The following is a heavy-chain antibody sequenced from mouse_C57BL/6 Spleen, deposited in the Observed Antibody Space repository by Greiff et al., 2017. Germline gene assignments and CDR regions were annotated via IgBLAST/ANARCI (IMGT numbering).Heavy chain of an antibody. CDR2: IDPENGDT. J-gene: IGHJ2*01. D-gene: IGHD1-1*01. V-gene: IGHV14-4*01. CDR1: GFNIKDDY. CDR3: TTRGDYYGSSSDY. Sequence: VHVKQSGAELVRPGASVKLSCTASGFNIKDDYMHWVKQRPEQGLEWIGWIDPENGDTEYASKFQGKATITADTSSNTAYLQLSSLTSEDTAVYYCTTRGDYYGSSSDYWGQGTTLTVSS.